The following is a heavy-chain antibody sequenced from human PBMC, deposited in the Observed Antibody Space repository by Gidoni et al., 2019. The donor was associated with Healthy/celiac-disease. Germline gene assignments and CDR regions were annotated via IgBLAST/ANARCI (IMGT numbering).Heavy chain of an antibody. CDR2: ISWDGGST. CDR1: GFPFDDYT. V-gene: IGHV3-43*01. Sequence: EVQLVESGGVVVQPGGSLRLSCAASGFPFDDYTMHWVRQAPGKGLEWVSLISWDGGSTYYADSVKGRFTISRDNSKNSLYLQMNSLRTEDTALYYCAKDMEDGGNSAFDYWGQGTLVTVSP. CDR3: AKDMEDGGNSAFDY. J-gene: IGHJ4*02. D-gene: IGHD2-21*02.